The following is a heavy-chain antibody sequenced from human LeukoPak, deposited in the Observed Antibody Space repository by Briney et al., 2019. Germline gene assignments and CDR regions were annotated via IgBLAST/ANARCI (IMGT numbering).Heavy chain of an antibody. CDR3: ARDIPGGASLLDQ. J-gene: IGHJ5*02. D-gene: IGHD2-8*02. V-gene: IGHV3-7*01. Sequence: GGSLRLSCAASGSTFNNYWMTWVRQAPGKGLEWVAHIHESGSYQNYVDSVRGRFTVSRDNTKRVLYLQMDSLRAEDTAVYYCARDIPGGASLLDQWGQGTLVTVSS. CDR1: GSTFNNYW. CDR2: IHESGSYQ.